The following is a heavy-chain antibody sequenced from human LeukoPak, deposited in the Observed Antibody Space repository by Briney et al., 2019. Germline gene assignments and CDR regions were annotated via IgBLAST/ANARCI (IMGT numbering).Heavy chain of an antibody. Sequence: GGSLRLSCAASGFTFSSHWMTWVRQAPGKGLEWVVNIKQDGSEKYYVESVKGRFTISRDNAKNSLYLQMNSLRVEDTAVYYCASSGSYSFSDYWGQGTLVTVSS. J-gene: IGHJ4*02. D-gene: IGHD1-26*01. CDR1: GFTFSSHW. CDR3: ASSGSYSFSDY. CDR2: IKQDGSEK. V-gene: IGHV3-7*01.